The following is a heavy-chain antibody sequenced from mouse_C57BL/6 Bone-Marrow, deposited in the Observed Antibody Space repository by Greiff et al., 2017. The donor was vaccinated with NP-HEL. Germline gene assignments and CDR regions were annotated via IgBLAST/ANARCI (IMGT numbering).Heavy chain of an antibody. CDR3: GRYYYAMDY. Sequence: EVMLVESGGGLVQPGGSLKLSCAASGFTFSDYGMAWVRQAPRKGPEWVAFLSNLAYSIYYADTVTGRFTISIENAKNTLYLEMSSLRSEDTAMYYCGRYYYAMDYWGQGTSVTVSS. V-gene: IGHV5-15*01. CDR1: GFTFSDYG. J-gene: IGHJ4*01. CDR2: LSNLAYSI.